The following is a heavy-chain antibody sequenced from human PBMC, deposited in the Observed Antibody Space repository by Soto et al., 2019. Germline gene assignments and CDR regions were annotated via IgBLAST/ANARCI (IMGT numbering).Heavy chain of an antibody. V-gene: IGHV5-51*01. CDR1: GYSFTSYW. J-gene: IGHJ6*02. CDR3: ARDIVVVPAAIGSAPAYYYYGMDV. Sequence: GESLKISCKGSGYSFTSYWIGWVRQMPGKGLEWMGIIYPGDSDTRYSPSFQGQVTISADKSISTAYLQWSSLKASDTAMYYCARDIVVVPAAIGSAPAYYYYGMDVWGQGTTVTVS. CDR2: IYPGDSDT. D-gene: IGHD2-2*02.